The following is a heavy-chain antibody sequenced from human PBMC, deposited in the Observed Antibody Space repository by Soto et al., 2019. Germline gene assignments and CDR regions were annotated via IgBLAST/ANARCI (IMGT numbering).Heavy chain of an antibody. V-gene: IGHV4-59*12. CDR3: ARAYYDFWSGYWLDYYYYGMDV. CDR2: IYYSGST. J-gene: IGHJ6*02. D-gene: IGHD3-3*01. CDR1: GGSISSYY. Sequence: KPSETLSLTCTVSGGSISSYYWSWIRQPPGKGLEWIGYIYYSGSTNYNPSLKSRVTISVDTSKNQFSLKLSSVTAADTAVYYCARAYYDFWSGYWLDYYYYGMDVWGQGTTVTVSS.